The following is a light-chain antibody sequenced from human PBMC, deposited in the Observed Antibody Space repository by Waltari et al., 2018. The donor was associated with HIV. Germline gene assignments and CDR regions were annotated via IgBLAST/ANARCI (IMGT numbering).Light chain of an antibody. CDR1: ALPKQY. CDR3: QSADSSGTDLI. J-gene: IGLJ2*01. Sequence: SYELTQPPSVSVSPGQTARITCSGDALPKQYAYWYQQKAGQAPVLVIFKDSERPSGIPERFSGSSSGTTVTLTISGVQAEDEADYNCQSADSSGTDLIFGGGTKLTVL. V-gene: IGLV3-25*03. CDR2: KDS.